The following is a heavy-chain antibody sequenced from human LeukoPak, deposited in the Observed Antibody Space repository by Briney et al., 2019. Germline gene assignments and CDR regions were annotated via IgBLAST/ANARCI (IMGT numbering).Heavy chain of an antibody. CDR1: GFTFSSYA. Sequence: SGGSLRLSCAASGFTFSSYAMSWVRQAPGKGLEWVSAISGSGGSTYYADSVKGRFTISRDNSKNTLYLQMNSLRAEDTAVYYCAKDAVRFLEWLLAADYWGQGTLVAVSS. D-gene: IGHD3-3*01. V-gene: IGHV3-23*01. J-gene: IGHJ4*02. CDR2: ISGSGGST. CDR3: AKDAVRFLEWLLAADY.